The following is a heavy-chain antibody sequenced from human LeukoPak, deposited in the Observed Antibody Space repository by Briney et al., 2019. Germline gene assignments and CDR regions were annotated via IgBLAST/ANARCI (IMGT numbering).Heavy chain of an antibody. CDR3: ARMNDYVWGSYRYGGSYYFDY. CDR2: ISSSGSTI. D-gene: IGHD3-16*02. V-gene: IGHV3-48*03. Sequence: GGSLRLSCAASGFTFSSYEMNWVRRAPGKGLEWVSYISSSGSTIYYADSVKGRFTISRDNAKNSLYLQMNSLRAEDTAVYYCARMNDYVWGSYRYGGSYYFDYWGQGTLVTVSS. J-gene: IGHJ4*02. CDR1: GFTFSSYE.